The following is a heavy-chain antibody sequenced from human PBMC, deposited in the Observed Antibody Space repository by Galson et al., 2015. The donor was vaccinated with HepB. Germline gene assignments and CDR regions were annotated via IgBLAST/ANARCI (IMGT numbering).Heavy chain of an antibody. CDR1: GFIFSSYA. CDR3: ARWGGSGTYYPYYSDY. V-gene: IGHV3-30*04. CDR2: ISYDGSNT. J-gene: IGHJ4*02. Sequence: SLRLSCAASGFIFSSYAIHWVRQAPGKGLEWVAVISYDGSNTHYADSVKGRCTVSRDNSKNTLYLQMNSLRAEDTAVYFCARWGGSGTYYPYYSDYWGQGTLVTVSS. D-gene: IGHD3-10*01.